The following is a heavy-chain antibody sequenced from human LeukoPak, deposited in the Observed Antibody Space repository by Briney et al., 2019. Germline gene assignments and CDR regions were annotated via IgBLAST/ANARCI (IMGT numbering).Heavy chain of an antibody. Sequence: GESLKISCKGSGYSFTSYWIGWVRQMPGKGLEWMGIIYPGDSDTRYSPSFQGQVTISADKSISTAYLQWSSLKASDTAMYYCARRARGYCSSTSCSSGYYYYMDVWGKGTTVTVSS. J-gene: IGHJ6*03. D-gene: IGHD2-2*01. CDR2: IYPGDSDT. V-gene: IGHV5-51*01. CDR1: GYSFTSYW. CDR3: ARRARGYCSSTSCSSGYYYYMDV.